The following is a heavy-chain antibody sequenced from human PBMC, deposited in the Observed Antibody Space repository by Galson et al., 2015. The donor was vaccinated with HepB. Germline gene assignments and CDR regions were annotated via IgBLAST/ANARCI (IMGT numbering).Heavy chain of an antibody. CDR3: ARVSSYSYGIFDY. V-gene: IGHV4-39*07. J-gene: IGHJ4*02. CDR1: GGSISSSSYY. Sequence: SETLSLTCTVSGGSISSSSYYWGWIRQPPGKGLEWIGSIYYSGSTYYNPSLKSRVTISVDTSKNQFSLKLSSVTAADTAVYYCARVSSYSYGIFDYWGQGTLVTVSS. CDR2: IYYSGST. D-gene: IGHD5-18*01.